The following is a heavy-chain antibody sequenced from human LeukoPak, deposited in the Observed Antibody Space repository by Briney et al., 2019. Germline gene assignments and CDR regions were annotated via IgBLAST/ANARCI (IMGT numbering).Heavy chain of an antibody. CDR1: GNSISSTSYY. V-gene: IGHV3-23*01. Sequence: ETLSLTCTVSGNSISSTSYYWGWIRQSPGKGLEWVSGITGSGGSTYYADSVKGRFTISRDNSKNTLYLQMNSLRAEDTAIYYCARDERLLSFLKWGQGTLVTVSS. J-gene: IGHJ4*02. CDR2: ITGSGGST. D-gene: IGHD3-3*01. CDR3: ARDERLLSFLK.